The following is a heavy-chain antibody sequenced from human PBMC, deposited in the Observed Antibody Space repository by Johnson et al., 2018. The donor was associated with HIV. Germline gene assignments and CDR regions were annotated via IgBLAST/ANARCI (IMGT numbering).Heavy chain of an antibody. V-gene: IGHV3-30*03. CDR3: ARDGGSKGKGAFDM. Sequence: QVQLVESGGGLVKPGGSLRLSCVGSGLSFSNFGIHWVRQAPGKGPEWVAVISFDGNLKKYADSVKGRFTISRDNSKNTGYLQMNSLRAEDTAVYYCARDGGSKGKGAFDMWGQGTLVTVSS. CDR1: GLSFSNFG. D-gene: IGHD3-16*01. J-gene: IGHJ3*02. CDR2: ISFDGNLK.